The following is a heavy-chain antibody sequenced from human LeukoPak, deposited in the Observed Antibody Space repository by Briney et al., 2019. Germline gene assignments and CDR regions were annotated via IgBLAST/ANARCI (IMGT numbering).Heavy chain of an antibody. D-gene: IGHD3-10*01. V-gene: IGHV1-46*01. Sequence: ASVTVSCKASGYTFTSYYIHWVRQAPGQGLEWMGLINPSGGSTNYAQKFQGRVTMTRDTSTSTVYMELSSLRSEDTAVYYCARGPSITMVRGGQWYYYMDVWGKGTTVTISS. CDR2: INPSGGST. CDR3: ARGPSITMVRGGQWYYYMDV. CDR1: GYTFTSYY. J-gene: IGHJ6*03.